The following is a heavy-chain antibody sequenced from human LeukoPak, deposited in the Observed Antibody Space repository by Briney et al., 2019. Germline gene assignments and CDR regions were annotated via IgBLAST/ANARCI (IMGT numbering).Heavy chain of an antibody. V-gene: IGHV1-58*01. Sequence: SVKVSCKASGFTFSTSAVQWVRQARGQRLEWIGWIIVGSGATNYAQSLQGRFTITRDMSTNTAYMELSSLGSEDSAVYYCARVFSSWDAFDIWGQGTMVTVSS. CDR2: IIVGSGAT. CDR3: ARVFSSWDAFDI. J-gene: IGHJ3*02. CDR1: GFTFSTSA. D-gene: IGHD6-13*01.